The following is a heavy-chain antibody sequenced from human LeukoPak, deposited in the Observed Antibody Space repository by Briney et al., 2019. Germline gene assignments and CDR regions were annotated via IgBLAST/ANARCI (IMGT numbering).Heavy chain of an antibody. CDR2: IIPIFGTA. CDR3: ARVLAAAGNVYGY. J-gene: IGHJ4*02. D-gene: IGHD6-13*01. CDR1: GGTFSSYA. Sequence: GASVKVSCKASGGTFSSYAISWVRQAPGQGLEWMGGIIPIFGTANYAQKFQGRVTITADESTSTAYMELSSLRSEDTAVYYCARVLAAAGNVYGYWGQGTLVTVSS. V-gene: IGHV1-69*13.